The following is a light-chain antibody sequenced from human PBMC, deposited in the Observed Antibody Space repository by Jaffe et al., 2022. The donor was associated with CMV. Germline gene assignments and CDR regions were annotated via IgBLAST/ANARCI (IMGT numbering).Light chain of an antibody. CDR2: GAS. Sequence: EIVMTQSPATLSVSPGERATLSCRASQSVSSNLAWYQQKPGQAPRLLIYGASTRATRIPARFSGSGSGTEFTLTISSLQSEDFATYYCQQYINWPRSFGQGTKVELK. V-gene: IGKV3-15*01. J-gene: IGKJ1*01. CDR1: QSVSSN. CDR3: QQYINWPRS.